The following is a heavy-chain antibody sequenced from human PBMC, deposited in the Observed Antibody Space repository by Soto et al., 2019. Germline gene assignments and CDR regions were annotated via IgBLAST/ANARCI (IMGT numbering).Heavy chain of an antibody. J-gene: IGHJ6*01. V-gene: IGHV3-33*03. CDR1: GFNFETHV. CDR3: ALVYSLNSGLYGMDV. CDR2: IWYDGSNR. D-gene: IGHD1-26*01. Sequence: QGQLAESGGGAGQTGTSLRLSCAATGFNFETHVMNWVRQAPCKGLEWVAVIWYDGSNRKYTDSVKGRLTVSRDNYKSTLFLQMYSLRAEDTAVYYCALVYSLNSGLYGMDVWGRGTMVIVSS.